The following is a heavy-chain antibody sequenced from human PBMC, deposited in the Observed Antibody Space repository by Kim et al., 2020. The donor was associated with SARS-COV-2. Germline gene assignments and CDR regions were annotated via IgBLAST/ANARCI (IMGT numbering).Heavy chain of an antibody. CDR2: INPSGGST. CDR3: ARDLPLLVGASPGLVFDY. Sequence: ASVKVSCKASGYTFTSYYMHWVRQAPGQGLEWMGMINPSGGSTSYAQKFQGRVTMTRDTSTSTVYMELSSLRSEDTAVYYCARDLPLLVGASPGLVFDYWGQGTLVTVSS. V-gene: IGHV1-46*01. J-gene: IGHJ4*02. D-gene: IGHD1-26*01. CDR1: GYTFTSYY.